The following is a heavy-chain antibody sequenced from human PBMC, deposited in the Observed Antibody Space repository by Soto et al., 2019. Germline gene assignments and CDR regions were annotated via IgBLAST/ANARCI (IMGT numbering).Heavy chain of an antibody. Sequence: PGESLRLSCTASGFSVSGSYMGWVRQAPGKGLEWVSVIYRGGGTYYVDSVKGRFTISRDNAKNMLYLQMNILRAEDTAVYFCVRDDVGLGMDYWGLGTLVTVSS. CDR2: IYRGGGT. CDR1: GFSVSGSY. CDR3: VRDDVGLGMDY. V-gene: IGHV3-53*01. J-gene: IGHJ4*02. D-gene: IGHD1-26*01.